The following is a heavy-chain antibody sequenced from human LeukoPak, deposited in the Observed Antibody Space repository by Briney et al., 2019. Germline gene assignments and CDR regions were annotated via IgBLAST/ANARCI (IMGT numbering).Heavy chain of an antibody. CDR2: INAGNGNT. V-gene: IGHV1-3*01. J-gene: IGHJ6*04. CDR1: GYTYTSYA. CDR3: ARDPGGGKYYDFWSGALRDDKDGLDV. D-gene: IGHD3-3*01. Sequence: ASVKVSCKASGYTYTSYAMHWVRQAPGQRLEWMGWINAGNGNTKYSQKLQGRVTMTTDTSTSTAYMELRSLRSDDTAVYYCARDPGGGKYYDFWSGALRDDKDGLDVWGKGTTVTDSS.